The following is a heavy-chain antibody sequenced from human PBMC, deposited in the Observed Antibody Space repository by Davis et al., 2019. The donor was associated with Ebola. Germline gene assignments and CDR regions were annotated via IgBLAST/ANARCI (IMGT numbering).Heavy chain of an antibody. Sequence: ASVKVSCKASGYTFTSYGISWVRQAPGQGLEWMGWISAYNGNTNYAQKLQGRVAMTTDTSTNTAYMEVGSLRSDDTAVYYCARAQFPTTSDHWGQGTLVTVSS. V-gene: IGHV1-18*01. J-gene: IGHJ4*02. CDR2: ISAYNGNT. CDR3: ARAQFPTTSDH. CDR1: GYTFTSYG. D-gene: IGHD1-1*01.